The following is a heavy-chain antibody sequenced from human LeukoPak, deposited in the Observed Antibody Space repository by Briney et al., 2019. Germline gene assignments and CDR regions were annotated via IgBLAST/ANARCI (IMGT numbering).Heavy chain of an antibody. CDR2: IIPIFGTA. Sequence: SVKVSCKASGGTFSSYAISWVRQAPGQGLEWRGGIIPIFGTANYAQKFQGRVTITADESTSTAYMELSSLRSEDTAVYYCASEYGSGSPFDYWGQGTLVTVSS. V-gene: IGHV1-69*13. CDR1: GGTFSSYA. D-gene: IGHD3-10*01. CDR3: ASEYGSGSPFDY. J-gene: IGHJ4*02.